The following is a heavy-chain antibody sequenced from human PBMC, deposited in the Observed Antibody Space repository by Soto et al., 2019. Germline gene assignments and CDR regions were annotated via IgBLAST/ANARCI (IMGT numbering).Heavy chain of an antibody. Sequence: PSETLSLTCAVSGGSISSSNWWSWVRQPPGKGLEWIGEIYHSGSTNYNPSLKSRVTISVDKSKNQFSLKLSSVIAADTAVYYCARADVDTAMVIGYWGQGTLVTVSS. CDR2: IYHSGST. CDR1: GGSISSSNW. J-gene: IGHJ4*02. CDR3: ARADVDTAMVIGY. V-gene: IGHV4-4*02. D-gene: IGHD5-18*01.